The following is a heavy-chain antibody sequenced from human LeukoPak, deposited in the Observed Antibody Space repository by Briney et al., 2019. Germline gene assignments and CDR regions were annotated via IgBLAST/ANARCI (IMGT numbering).Heavy chain of an antibody. CDR3: ARVGSPPYCSGGSCYGGWFDP. CDR1: GGSISSYY. CDR2: IYTSGSI. D-gene: IGHD2-15*01. V-gene: IGHV4-4*07. J-gene: IGHJ5*02. Sequence: SETLSLTCTVSGGSISSYYWSWIRQPAGKGLEWIGRIYTSGSITYNPSLKSRVSMSVDTSKNQFSLKLSSVTAADTAVYYCARVGSPPYCSGGSCYGGWFDPWGQGTLVTVSS.